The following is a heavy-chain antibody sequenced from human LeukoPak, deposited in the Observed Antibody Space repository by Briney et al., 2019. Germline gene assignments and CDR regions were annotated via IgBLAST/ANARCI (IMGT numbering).Heavy chain of an antibody. Sequence: SETLSLTCTVSGGSISSSSYYWGWIRQPPGKGLEWIGEINHSGSTNYNPSLKSRVTISVDTSKNQFSLKLSSVTAADTAVYYCARGRWVYSSSWYYFDYWGQGTLVTVSS. J-gene: IGHJ4*02. V-gene: IGHV4-39*07. CDR3: ARGRWVYSSSWYYFDY. D-gene: IGHD6-13*01. CDR2: INHSGST. CDR1: GGSISSSSYY.